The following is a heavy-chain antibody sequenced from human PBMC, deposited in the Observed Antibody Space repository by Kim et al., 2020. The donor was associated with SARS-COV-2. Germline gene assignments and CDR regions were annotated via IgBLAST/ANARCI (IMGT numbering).Heavy chain of an antibody. CDR1: GFTFSRHA. Sequence: GGSLRLSCVASGFTFSRHAMSWVRQAPGKGLEWVSAIGGSDGRTYYADSVKGRFTISRDNSKNTVYLQMSSLRAEDTAVYFCAGPGAGTYDYWGQGTLVTVSS. J-gene: IGHJ4*02. V-gene: IGHV3-23*01. D-gene: IGHD3-10*01. CDR3: AGPGAGTYDY. CDR2: IGGSDGRT.